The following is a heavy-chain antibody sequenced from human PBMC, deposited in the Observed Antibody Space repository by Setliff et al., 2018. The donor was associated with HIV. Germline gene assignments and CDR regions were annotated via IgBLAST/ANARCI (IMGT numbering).Heavy chain of an antibody. D-gene: IGHD6-6*01. CDR3: ATSSRGSIAARPNDY. V-gene: IGHV4-59*11. CDR1: GGSISSHY. J-gene: IGHJ4*02. CDR2: IYYSGST. Sequence: NPSETLSLTCTVSGGSISSHYWSWIRQPPGKGLEWIGSIYYSGSTNYNPSLKSRVTISVDTSKNQFSLKLSSVTAADTAVYYCATSSRGSIAARPNDYWGQGTLVTVSS.